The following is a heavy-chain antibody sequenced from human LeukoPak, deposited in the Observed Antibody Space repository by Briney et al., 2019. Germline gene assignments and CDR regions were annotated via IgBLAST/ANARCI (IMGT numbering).Heavy chain of an antibody. V-gene: IGHV4-59*01. J-gene: IGHJ3*02. CDR2: IYYSGST. CDR1: DGSFSGSY. CDR3: AREDAQEGTNAFDI. Sequence: SETLSLTCAVYDGSFSGSYCTWIRQPPGKGLEWIGYIYYSGSTNYNPSLKSRVTISVDTSKNQFSLKLSSVTAADTAVYYCAREDAQEGTNAFDIWGQGTMVTVSS. D-gene: IGHD2-2*01.